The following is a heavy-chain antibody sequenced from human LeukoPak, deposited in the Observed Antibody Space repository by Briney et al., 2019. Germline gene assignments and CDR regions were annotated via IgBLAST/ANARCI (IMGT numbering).Heavy chain of an antibody. CDR1: GFTFSNAW. CDR2: ISDSGGST. V-gene: IGHV3-23*01. J-gene: IGHJ1*01. CDR3: AKDRGGNSGSAEYFQH. Sequence: GGSLRLSCAASGFTFSNAWMNWVRQAPGKGLEWVSAISDSGGSTYYADSVKGRFTISRDNSKNTLYLQMNSLRAEDTAVYYCAKDRGGNSGSAEYFQHWGQGTLVTVSS. D-gene: IGHD4-23*01.